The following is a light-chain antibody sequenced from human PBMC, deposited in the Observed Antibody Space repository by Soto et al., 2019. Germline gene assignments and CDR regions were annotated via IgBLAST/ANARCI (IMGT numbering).Light chain of an antibody. CDR1: SSDVGGYNY. V-gene: IGLV2-14*01. CDR2: EVS. J-gene: IGLJ1*01. CDR3: SSYTSSSTLV. Sequence: QSALTQPASVSGSPGQSITISCTGTSSDVGGYNYVCWYQQHPGKAPKLMIYEVSNRPSGVSNRFSGSKSGSTASLTISGPQAEAGADYYCSSYTSSSTLVFGAGTKLTAL.